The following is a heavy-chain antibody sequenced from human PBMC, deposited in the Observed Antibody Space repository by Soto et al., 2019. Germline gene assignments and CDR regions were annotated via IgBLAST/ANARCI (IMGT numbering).Heavy chain of an antibody. CDR1: GFTFSSYS. V-gene: IGHV3-21*01. CDR3: ARDPPGCSGGSCYSPLDY. Sequence: GGSLRLSCAASGFTFSSYSMNWVRQAPGKGLEWVSSISSSSSYIYYADSVKGRFTISRDNAKNSLYLQMNSLRAEDTAVYYCARDPPGCSGGSCYSPLDYWGQGTLVTVSS. J-gene: IGHJ4*02. CDR2: ISSSSSYI. D-gene: IGHD2-15*01.